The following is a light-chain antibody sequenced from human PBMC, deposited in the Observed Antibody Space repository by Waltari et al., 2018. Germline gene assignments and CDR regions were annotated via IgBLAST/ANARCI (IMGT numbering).Light chain of an antibody. Sequence: EIVLTQSPGTLSLSQGERATLSCRASQSVSRSLAWYQQKPGQAPRLLIYDASSRATGIPDRFSGGGSGTDFSLTISRLEPEDFAVYYCQKYVSLPATFGQGTKVEIK. J-gene: IGKJ1*01. V-gene: IGKV3-20*01. CDR2: DAS. CDR3: QKYVSLPAT. CDR1: QSVSRS.